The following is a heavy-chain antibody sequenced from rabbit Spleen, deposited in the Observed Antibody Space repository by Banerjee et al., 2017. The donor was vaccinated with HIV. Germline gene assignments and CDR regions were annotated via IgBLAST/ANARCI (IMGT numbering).Heavy chain of an antibody. V-gene: IGHV1S47*01. CDR2: IDPVFGIT. J-gene: IGHJ4*01. CDR3: ARETSSGWGVLLYYFNL. CDR1: GFDFSSYG. D-gene: IGHD4-1*01. Sequence: QEQLVEIGGGLVQPGGSLKLSCKASGFDFSSYGVSWVRQAPGKGLEWIGYIDPVFGITYYANWVNGRFTISSHNAQNTLFLQLNSLTAADTATYFCARETSSGWGVLLYYFNLWGPGTLVTVS.